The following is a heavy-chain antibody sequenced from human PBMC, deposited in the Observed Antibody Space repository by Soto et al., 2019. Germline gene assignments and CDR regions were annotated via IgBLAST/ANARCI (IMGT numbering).Heavy chain of an antibody. CDR3: GKGLIHNRSSSARFDY. D-gene: IGHD6-6*01. J-gene: IGHJ4*02. CDR1: GGSFSGYY. V-gene: IGHV4-34*01. Sequence: SETLSLSSAVYGGSFSGYYWSWICQPPGKGLEWIGEINHSGTTNYNPSLKSRVTISVDTSKNQFSLKLSSVTAADTAVFYCGKGLIHNRSSSARFDYWGKGTLVPVSS. CDR2: INHSGTT.